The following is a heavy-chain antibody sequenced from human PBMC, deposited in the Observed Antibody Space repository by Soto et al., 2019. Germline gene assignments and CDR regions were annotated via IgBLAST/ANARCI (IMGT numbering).Heavy chain of an antibody. CDR1: GGSISSSSYY. CDR2: IYYSGST. D-gene: IGHD5-18*01. V-gene: IGHV4-39*01. J-gene: IGHJ5*02. CDR3: TRIIARYSYGYCFDP. Sequence: SETLSLTCTVSGGSISSSSYYWGWIRKPPGKGLERIGSIYYSGSTYYNPSLKSRLTISVDTSKIQFSLRMSSVTAADKAVYYCTRIIARYSYGYCFDPWGQGTLVTVSS.